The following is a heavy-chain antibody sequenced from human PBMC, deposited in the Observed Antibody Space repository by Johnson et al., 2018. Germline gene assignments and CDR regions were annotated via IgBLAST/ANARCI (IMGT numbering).Heavy chain of an antibody. CDR3: AQAPVGWLGEGAEYFQD. Sequence: VQLVQSGGGLVQPGRSLRLSCAASGFTFDDYAMHWVRQAPGKGLESVSGVRWNSGSIGYADSVKGRVTISRDNAKNSLYRQMNSLRDEDTALDYCAQAPVGWLGEGAEYFQDWGQGTLVTVSS. J-gene: IGHJ1*01. CDR1: GFTFDDYA. D-gene: IGHD3-22*01. CDR2: VRWNSGSI. V-gene: IGHV3-9*01.